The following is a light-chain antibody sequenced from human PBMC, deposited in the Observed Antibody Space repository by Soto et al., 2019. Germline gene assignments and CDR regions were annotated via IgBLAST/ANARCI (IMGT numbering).Light chain of an antibody. J-gene: IGLJ1*01. CDR2: EGS. CDR3: CSYAGSSTHI. Sequence: QSALTQPASVSGSPGQSITISCTGTSSDVGSHNLVSWYQQHPDRAPKLMIYEGSKRPSGVSNRFSGSKSGNTASLTISGLQAEDEADYFCCSYAGSSTHIFGSGTKVTFL. CDR1: SSDVGSHNL. V-gene: IGLV2-23*01.